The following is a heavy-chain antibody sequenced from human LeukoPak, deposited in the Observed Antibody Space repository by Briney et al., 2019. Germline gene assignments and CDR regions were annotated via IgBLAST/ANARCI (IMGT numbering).Heavy chain of an antibody. J-gene: IGHJ4*02. D-gene: IGHD3/OR15-3a*01. CDR1: GGSISSGGYY. CDR3: ARDQYDTWSRRGNFDS. V-gene: IGHV4-31*03. Sequence: SETLSLTCTVSGGSISSGGYYWSWIRQHPGKGLEWIGYIYYSGSTYYNPSLKSRVTISVDTSKNQFSLKLSSVTAADTAVYYCARDQYDTWSRRGNFDSWAREPWSSSPQ. CDR2: IYYSGST.